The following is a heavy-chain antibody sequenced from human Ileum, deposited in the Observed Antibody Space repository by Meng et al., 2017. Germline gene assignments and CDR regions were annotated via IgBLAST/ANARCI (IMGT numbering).Heavy chain of an antibody. CDR1: GFIFSNYA. V-gene: IGHV3-33*01. CDR2: VWSDGTHK. Sequence: SLKISCAASGFIFSNYALHWVRQAPGKGLEWVAVVWSDGTHKYYGDSVKGRFTISRDNSKNTVVLQMNSLRAEDTALYYCTVTIAVAGAIDYWGQGTMVTVSS. D-gene: IGHD6-13*01. CDR3: TVTIAVAGAIDY. J-gene: IGHJ4*01.